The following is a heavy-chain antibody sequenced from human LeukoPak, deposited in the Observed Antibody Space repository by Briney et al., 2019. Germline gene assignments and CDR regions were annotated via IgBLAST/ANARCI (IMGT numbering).Heavy chain of an antibody. CDR3: AKWWAYCGGDCSPGGAFDI. CDR1: GFAFSRYA. V-gene: IGHV3-23*01. Sequence: PGGSLRLSCAASGFAFSRYAMSWVRQAPVKGLEWVSGISGSGGSTYYADSVKGRFTISRDNSKNTLYLQMNSLRAEDTAVYYCAKWWAYCGGDCSPGGAFDIWGQGTMVTVSS. J-gene: IGHJ3*02. CDR2: ISGSGGST. D-gene: IGHD2-21*02.